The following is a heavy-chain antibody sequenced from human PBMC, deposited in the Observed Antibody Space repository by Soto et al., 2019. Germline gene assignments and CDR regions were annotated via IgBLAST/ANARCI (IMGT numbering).Heavy chain of an antibody. D-gene: IGHD6-19*01. J-gene: IGHJ4*02. CDR1: GYIFSNYG. Sequence: QVQLVQSGAEVKKPGASVKVSCKASGYIFSNYGIAWVRQAPGQGLEWMGWIRTYNGETHYAQKVEGRVTMTTDTASATAYMELRSLRSDDTAVYYCARREVLGWSPADYGGQGTLVTASS. CDR3: ARREVLGWSPADY. CDR2: IRTYNGET. V-gene: IGHV1-18*01.